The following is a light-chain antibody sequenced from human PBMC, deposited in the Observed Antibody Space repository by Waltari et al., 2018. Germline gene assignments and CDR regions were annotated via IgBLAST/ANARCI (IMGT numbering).Light chain of an antibody. CDR2: LGS. V-gene: IGKV2-28*01. CDR3: MQALQTPRT. Sequence: DIVMTQSPLSLPVTPGEAASISCRSSQSLLYSNGDTYLEWYLQKPGQSPQLLIYLGSNRASGVPDRFSGSGSGTDFTLKISRVEAEDVGVYYCMQALQTPRTFGQGTKVEIK. J-gene: IGKJ1*01. CDR1: QSLLYSNGDTY.